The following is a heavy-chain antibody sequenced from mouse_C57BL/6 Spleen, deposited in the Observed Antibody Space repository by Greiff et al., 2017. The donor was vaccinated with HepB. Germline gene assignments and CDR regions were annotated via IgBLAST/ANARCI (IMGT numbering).Heavy chain of an antibody. J-gene: IGHJ1*03. CDR1: GYAFSSSW. CDR3: ARGTTVVATKGYFDV. Sequence: QVQLQQSGPELVKPGASVKISCKASGYAFSSSWMNWVKQRPGKGLEWIGRIYPGDGDTNYNGKFKGKATLTADKSSSTAYMQLSSLTSEDSAVYFCARGTTVVATKGYFDVWGTGTTVTVSS. CDR2: IYPGDGDT. D-gene: IGHD1-1*01. V-gene: IGHV1-82*01.